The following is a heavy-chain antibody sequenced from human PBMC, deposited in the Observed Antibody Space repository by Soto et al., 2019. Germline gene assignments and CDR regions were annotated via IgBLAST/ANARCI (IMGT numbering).Heavy chain of an antibody. J-gene: IGHJ3*02. Sequence: EVQLLESGGGLVQPGGSLRLSCAASGFTFSSYAMSWVRHAPGKGLEWVSAISGSGGSAYYAYSVMGRFTISRDNYKNTLNLPMTSLRSEDTAVYDCATDIRVFGVVNKVAGFAFDIWGQGTMVTVSS. CDR2: ISGSGGSA. D-gene: IGHD3-3*01. V-gene: IGHV3-23*01. CDR1: GFTFSSYA. CDR3: ATDIRVFGVVNKVAGFAFDI.